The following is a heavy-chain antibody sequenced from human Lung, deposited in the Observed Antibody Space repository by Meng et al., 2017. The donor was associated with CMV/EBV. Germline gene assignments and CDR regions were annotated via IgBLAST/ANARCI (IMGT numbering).Heavy chain of an antibody. D-gene: IGHD2-15*01. CDR2: MNTNSGNT. J-gene: IGHJ5*02. CDR3: ARVYCSGGSCHVFDP. Sequence: VSGKVLGYTFTSYDMNWVRKATGQGIEWLGWMNTNSGNTGYAQKFQGRVTMTRNTSIRTAYLELSRLRSEDTAVYYCARVYCSGGSCHVFDPWGQGTLVTVSS. CDR1: GYTFTSYD. V-gene: IGHV1-8*01.